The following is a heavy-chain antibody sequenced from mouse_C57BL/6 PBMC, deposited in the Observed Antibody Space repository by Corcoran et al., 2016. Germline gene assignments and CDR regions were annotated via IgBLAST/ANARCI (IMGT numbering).Heavy chain of an antibody. Sequence: QVQLQQSGPELVKPGASLTISCKASGYTFTDYYLTWVQQRPGQGLEWIGWIFPGSGSTYYNEKFKGKATLTVDKSSNTAYMLLSSLTSEDSAVYFCARSGRYYGSSYGARDYWGQGTSVTVSS. CDR1: GYTFTDYY. J-gene: IGHJ4*01. D-gene: IGHD1-1*01. CDR2: IFPGSGST. CDR3: ARSGRYYGSSYGARDY. V-gene: IGHV1-75*01.